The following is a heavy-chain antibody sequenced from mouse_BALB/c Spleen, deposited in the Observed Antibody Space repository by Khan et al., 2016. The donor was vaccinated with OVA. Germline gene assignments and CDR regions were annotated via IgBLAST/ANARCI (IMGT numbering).Heavy chain of an antibody. CDR3: ARGAGTTYGVDY. CDR2: ILPGRGNS. J-gene: IGHJ4*01. Sequence: QVQLQQSGAELMKSGASVKISCKATGYTFSSYWIEWVKQRPGHGFEWIGEILPGRGNSNYNEKFKDKATFTADTYSNIAYMQLSSLTSEDSAVSYCARGAGTTYGVDYWGQGTTVTVSS. V-gene: IGHV1-9*01. D-gene: IGHD4-1*01. CDR1: GYTFSSYW.